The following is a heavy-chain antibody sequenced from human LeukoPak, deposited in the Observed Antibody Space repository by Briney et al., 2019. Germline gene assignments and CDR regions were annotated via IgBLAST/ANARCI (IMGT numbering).Heavy chain of an antibody. CDR1: GFTFSSYA. V-gene: IGHV3-30-3*01. Sequence: PGRSLRLSCAASGFTFSSYAMHWVRQAPGKGLEWVAVISYDGSNKYYADSVKGRFTISGDNSKNTLYLQMNSLRAEDTAVYYCARPSAPYYYYYYMDVWGKGTTVTVSS. CDR3: ARPSAPYYYYYYMDV. CDR2: ISYDGSNK. J-gene: IGHJ6*03.